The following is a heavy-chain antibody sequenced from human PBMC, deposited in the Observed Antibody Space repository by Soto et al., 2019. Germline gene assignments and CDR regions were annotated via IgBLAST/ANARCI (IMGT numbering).Heavy chain of an antibody. V-gene: IGHV4-39*01. Sequence: QLQLQESGPGLVKPSETLSLTCTVSGGSISSSTYYWGWIRQPPGKGLEWIGMIYYSGSAYYNPSLQSRVTLSIDTSKNQFSLRLSSVTAADTAVYYCARHGVDYGDYASYYYYGMDVWGRGTTVTVSS. J-gene: IGHJ6*02. CDR1: GGSISSSTYY. D-gene: IGHD4-17*01. CDR2: IYYSGSA. CDR3: ARHGVDYGDYASYYYYGMDV.